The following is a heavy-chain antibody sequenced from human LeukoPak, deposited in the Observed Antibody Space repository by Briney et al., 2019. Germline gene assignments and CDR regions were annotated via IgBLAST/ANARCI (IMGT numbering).Heavy chain of an antibody. CDR2: ISPGGGTT. V-gene: IGHV3-23*01. Sequence: GGSLRLSCAVSGFTFSNEAMGWVRQLRGGGLEWVSTISPGGGTTYYAESMKGRFTISRDNSKNTLYLQMNSLRAEDTAVYYCAKDYTYYDYPFDIWGQGTMVTVSS. CDR3: AKDYTYYDYPFDI. D-gene: IGHD3-3*01. CDR1: GFTFSNEA. J-gene: IGHJ3*02.